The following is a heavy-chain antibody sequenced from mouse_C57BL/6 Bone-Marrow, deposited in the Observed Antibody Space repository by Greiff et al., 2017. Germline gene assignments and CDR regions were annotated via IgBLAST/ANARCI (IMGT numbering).Heavy chain of an antibody. CDR1: GYAFSSYW. J-gene: IGHJ2*01. CDR3: GRRADGDTVFDY. V-gene: IGHV1-80*01. Sequence: VQLQQSGAELVKPGASVKISCKASGYAFSSYWMNWVKQRPGKGLEWIGQIYPGDGDTNYNGKFKGKATLTADKSSSTAYMQRSSLTSEDSAVYCCGRRADGDTVFDYGGQGTTLTVSS. CDR2: IYPGDGDT. D-gene: IGHD3-3*01.